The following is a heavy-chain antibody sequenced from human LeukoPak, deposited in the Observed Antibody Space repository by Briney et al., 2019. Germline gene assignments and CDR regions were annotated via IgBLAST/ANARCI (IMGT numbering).Heavy chain of an antibody. Sequence: GGSLRLSCAASGFTFSNAWMSWVRQAPGKGLEWVGHIKSKTDGGTTDYAAPVKGRFTISRDDSKNTLYLQMNSLKTEDTAVYYCTTVTFDWSPEPPQFDYWGQGTLVTVSS. D-gene: IGHD3-9*01. CDR1: GFTFSNAW. CDR3: TTVTFDWSPEPPQFDY. V-gene: IGHV3-15*01. CDR2: IKSKTDGGTT. J-gene: IGHJ4*02.